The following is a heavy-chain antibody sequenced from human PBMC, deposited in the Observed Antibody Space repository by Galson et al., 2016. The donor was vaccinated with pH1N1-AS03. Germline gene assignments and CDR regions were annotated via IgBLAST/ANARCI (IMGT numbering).Heavy chain of an antibody. J-gene: IGHJ6*02. D-gene: IGHD2-15*01. Sequence: QSGAEVKKPGESLTVSCETSQYKFSDYWVHWLRQVPGKGLEWLGRIDPSDSYIDYSPSFRGHVSISVDRSISTAYLQWRRLRASDTAVYYCAAAKKGTPPIFFYYTVDVWGQGTTVIVSS. CDR3: AAAKKGTPPIFFYYTVDV. CDR2: IDPSDSYI. CDR1: QYKFSDYW. V-gene: IGHV5-10-1*01.